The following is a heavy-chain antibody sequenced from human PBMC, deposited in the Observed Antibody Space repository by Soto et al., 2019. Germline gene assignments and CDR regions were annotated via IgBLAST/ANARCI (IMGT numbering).Heavy chain of an antibody. CDR3: ARLSGYDPAGAADK. J-gene: IGHJ4*02. Sequence: HVQLQESGPGLVKASQTLSLTCTLSGSSVSSAEHYWSWIRQPPGQGLQWIGYTYYRGGSYYNASLQGRVSISVDTSQNQCSLKLTSVTAADTAVYYCARLSGYDPAGAADKWGPGILVSVSS. V-gene: IGHV4-30-4*01. CDR1: GSSVSSAEHY. D-gene: IGHD5-12*01. CDR2: TYYRGGS.